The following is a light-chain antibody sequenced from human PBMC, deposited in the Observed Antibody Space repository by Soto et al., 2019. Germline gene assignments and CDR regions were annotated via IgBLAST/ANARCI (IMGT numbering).Light chain of an antibody. Sequence: EIVLTQSPGTLSLSPGERATLSCGASQNIDINLVWYQQKPGQAPRLLIYAASSRATGIPDRFSGSGSGTDFTLTISRLEPEDFAVYYCQHYGRSPTWTFGQGTKVDI. CDR3: QHYGRSPTWT. J-gene: IGKJ1*01. CDR2: AAS. CDR1: QNIDIN. V-gene: IGKV3-20*01.